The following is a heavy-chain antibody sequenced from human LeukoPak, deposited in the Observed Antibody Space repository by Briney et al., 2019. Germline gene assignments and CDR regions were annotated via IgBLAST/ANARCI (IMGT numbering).Heavy chain of an antibody. D-gene: IGHD1-1*01. V-gene: IGHV5-51*01. CDR3: ARLGFSTRGIDF. Sequence: GESLKISCKGYGYSFINYWIGWVRQMPGKGLEWMGIIFPADSDTRYTPSFQGQVTISADESITTAYLQLNSLKASDTAIYYCARLGFSTRGIDFWSQGTLVTVSP. CDR1: GYSFINYW. CDR2: IFPADSDT. J-gene: IGHJ4*02.